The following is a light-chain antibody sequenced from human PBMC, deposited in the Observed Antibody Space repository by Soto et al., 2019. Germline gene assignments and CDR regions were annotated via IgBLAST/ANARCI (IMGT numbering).Light chain of an antibody. Sequence: DIQMTQSPSSLSASVGDRVTITCRASQRISTYLNWYQQKPGKAPKLLLYAASTLQRGVPSRFSASGSGTDFTLTIASLQPEDFATYYCQQSYNTPRTFGQGTKVDIK. CDR1: QRISTY. V-gene: IGKV1-39*01. CDR2: AAS. CDR3: QQSYNTPRT. J-gene: IGKJ1*01.